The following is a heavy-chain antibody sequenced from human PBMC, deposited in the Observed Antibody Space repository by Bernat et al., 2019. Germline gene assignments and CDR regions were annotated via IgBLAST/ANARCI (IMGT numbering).Heavy chain of an antibody. Sequence: QVQLVQSGAEVKKPGASVKVSCKASGYTFTSYAMHWVRQAPGQRLEWMGWINAGNGNTKYSQKFQGRVTITRATSASTAYMERSSLRSEDTAVYYCARGGYCSGGSWPGGEYFQHWGQGTLVTVSS. CDR1: GYTFTSYA. J-gene: IGHJ1*01. CDR3: ARGGYCSGGSWPGGEYFQH. D-gene: IGHD2-15*01. V-gene: IGHV1-3*01. CDR2: INAGNGNT.